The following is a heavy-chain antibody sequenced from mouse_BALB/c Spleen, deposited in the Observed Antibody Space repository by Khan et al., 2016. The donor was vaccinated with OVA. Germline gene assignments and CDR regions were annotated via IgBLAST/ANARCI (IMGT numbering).Heavy chain of an antibody. CDR1: GYIFTSYW. CDR3: AREGALYYFAY. J-gene: IGHJ2*01. Sequence: QVQLKQSGAELVRPGASVKLSCKTSGYIFTSYWIHWVKQRPGQGLEWIARIYPGTDNTYYNEKLRDKATLTADKSSSTAYIQLSSLKSEDSAVYFCAREGALYYFAYWGQGTTLTVSS. CDR2: IYPGTDNT. V-gene: IGHV1-76*01. D-gene: IGHD1-1*01.